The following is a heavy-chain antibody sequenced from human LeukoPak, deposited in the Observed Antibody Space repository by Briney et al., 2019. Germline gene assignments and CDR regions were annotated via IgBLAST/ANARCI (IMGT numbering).Heavy chain of an antibody. CDR1: GYTLTELS. J-gene: IGHJ4*02. D-gene: IGHD2-15*01. Sequence: ASVKVSCKVSGYTLTELSMHWVRQAPGKGLEWMGGFDPEDGETINAQKFQGRVTMTEDTSTDTAYMELSSLRSEDTAVYYCARCPTSGGRCYEFDFWGQGTLVTVSS. CDR2: FDPEDGET. V-gene: IGHV1-24*01. CDR3: ARCPTSGGRCYEFDF.